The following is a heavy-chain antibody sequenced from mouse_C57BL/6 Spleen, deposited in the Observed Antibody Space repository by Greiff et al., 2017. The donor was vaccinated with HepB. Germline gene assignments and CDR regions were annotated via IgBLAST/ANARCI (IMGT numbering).Heavy chain of an antibody. J-gene: IGHJ3*01. D-gene: IGHD2-4*01. CDR1: GYTFTSYW. Sequence: QVQLQQPGAELVRPGSSVKLSCKASGYTFTSYWMDWVKQRPGQGLEWIGNIYPSDSEPHYNHKFKDKATVTVDKSSITAYMQLSSLTSGDSAVYYCASRYYDRGIAYWGQGTLVTVSA. CDR3: ASRYYDRGIAY. CDR2: IYPSDSEP. V-gene: IGHV1-61*01.